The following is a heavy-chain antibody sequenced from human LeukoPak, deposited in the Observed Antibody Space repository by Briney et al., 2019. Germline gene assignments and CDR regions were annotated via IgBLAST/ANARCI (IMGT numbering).Heavy chain of an antibody. CDR1: GGTFSSYA. V-gene: IGHV1-69*13. J-gene: IGHJ4*02. D-gene: IGHD1-7*01. CDR3: GGGYNWNYGVDY. CDR2: IIPIFGTA. Sequence: ASVRVSCKASGGTFSSYAISWVRQAPGQGLEWMGGIIPIFGTANYAQKFQGRVTITADESTSTAYMELSSLRSEDTAVYYCGGGYNWNYGVDYWGQGTLVTASS.